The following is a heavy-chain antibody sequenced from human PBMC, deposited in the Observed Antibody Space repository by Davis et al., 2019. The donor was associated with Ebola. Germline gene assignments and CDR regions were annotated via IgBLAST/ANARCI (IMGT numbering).Heavy chain of an antibody. CDR3: ARGTGLVSDY. D-gene: IGHD3/OR15-3a*01. J-gene: IGHJ4*02. V-gene: IGHV4-59*01. CDR2: VHNTGLT. CDR1: GGSISSYY. Sequence: MPSETLSLTCTLSGGSISSYYWNWIRETPRKGLEWIANVHNTGLTNYNPSLRSRVTISLDTSKNQFSLMLTSVTAADTAVYYCARGTGLVSDYWGQGTLVTVSS.